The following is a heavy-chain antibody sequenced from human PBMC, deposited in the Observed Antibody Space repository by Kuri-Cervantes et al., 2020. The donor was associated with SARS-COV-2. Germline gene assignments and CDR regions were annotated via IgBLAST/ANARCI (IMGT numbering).Heavy chain of an antibody. CDR1: GFTFSSYG. CDR2: IWYDGSNK. D-gene: IGHD3-22*01. V-gene: IGHV3-33*06. J-gene: IGHJ4*02. CDR3: AKIPFYDSSGYYSNY. Sequence: GGSLRLSCAASGFTFSSYGMHWVRQAPGKGLEWVAVIWYDGSNKYYADSVKGRFTISRDNSKNTLYLQMNSLRAEDTAVYYCAKIPFYDSSGYYSNYWGQGTLVTVSS.